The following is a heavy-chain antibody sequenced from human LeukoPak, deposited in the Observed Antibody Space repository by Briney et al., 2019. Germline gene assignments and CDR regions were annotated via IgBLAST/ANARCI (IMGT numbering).Heavy chain of an antibody. CDR3: ARGPRNDP. D-gene: IGHD1-14*01. V-gene: IGHV1-8*01. CDR1: GYPFTAYE. Sequence: ASVKVSCKTSGYPFTAYEINWVRQAAGQGLEWMGWVHPNSGNTAYAQKFQGRVTMTRDTSISTTYMELSGLRSDDTAVYFCARGPRNDPWGQGTLVTVSS. J-gene: IGHJ5*02. CDR2: VHPNSGNT.